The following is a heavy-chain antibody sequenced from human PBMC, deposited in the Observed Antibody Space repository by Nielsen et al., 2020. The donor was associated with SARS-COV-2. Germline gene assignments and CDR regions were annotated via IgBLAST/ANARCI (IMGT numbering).Heavy chain of an antibody. J-gene: IGHJ6*02. CDR3: AKDLRELAVAANHYFGMDV. Sequence: GESLKISCAASGFTFGDYYMSWIRQAPGKGLQWLSHINSAGSHTYYADSVKGRFTISRDNSKNTLYLQMNSLKPDDTAVYYCAKDLRELAVAANHYFGMDVWGQGTTVTVAS. D-gene: IGHD6-19*01. CDR2: INSAGSHT. CDR1: GFTFGDYY. V-gene: IGHV3-11*06.